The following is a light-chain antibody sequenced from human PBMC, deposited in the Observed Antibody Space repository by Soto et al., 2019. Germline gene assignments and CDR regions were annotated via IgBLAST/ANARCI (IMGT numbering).Light chain of an antibody. CDR2: SDN. CDR3: ATWDDSLNGSGV. CDR1: SSNIGGNS. Sequence: QSVLTQSPSASGTPGQRVTISGAGSSSNIGGNSVTWYQQVPGTAPKLLIYSDNRRPSGVPDRFSGSKSGTSASLAISGLQSADEADYYCATWDDSLNGSGVFGTGTKLTVL. J-gene: IGLJ1*01. V-gene: IGLV1-44*01.